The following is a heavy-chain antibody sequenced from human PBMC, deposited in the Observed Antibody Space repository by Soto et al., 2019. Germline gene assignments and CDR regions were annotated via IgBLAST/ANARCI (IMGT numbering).Heavy chain of an antibody. Sequence: GGSLRFSCAASGSTFSDHYMDWVRQAPGKGLEWVGRTRNKANSYTTEYAASVKGRFTISRDDSKNSLYLQMNSLKTEDTAVYYCARGRYCSSTSCFSDYYGMDVWGQGTTVTVSS. CDR3: ARGRYCSSTSCFSDYYGMDV. D-gene: IGHD2-2*01. CDR1: GSTFSDHY. CDR2: TRNKANSYTT. V-gene: IGHV3-72*01. J-gene: IGHJ6*02.